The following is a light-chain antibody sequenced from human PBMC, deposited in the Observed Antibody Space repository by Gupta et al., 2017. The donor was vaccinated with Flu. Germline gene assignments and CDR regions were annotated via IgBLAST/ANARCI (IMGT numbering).Light chain of an antibody. CDR3: GTWDDSLSFGGV. CDR1: TSNIGNNY. CDR2: DNT. J-gene: IGLJ3*02. Sequence: QSILTQPPTVSAAPGERVTISCSGSTSNIGNNYVSWYQQFPGTAPRLLIYDNTQRLSGIPDRFSGSKSGSSATLSITGLQTGDEAEYFCGTWDDSLSFGGVFGGGTKLIVL. V-gene: IGLV1-51*01.